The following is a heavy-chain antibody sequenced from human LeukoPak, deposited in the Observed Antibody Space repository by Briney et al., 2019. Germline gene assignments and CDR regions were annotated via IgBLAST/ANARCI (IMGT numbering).Heavy chain of an antibody. J-gene: IGHJ3*02. V-gene: IGHV4-39*07. CDR3: ATDRDNYYDSTGYTRPDGFDI. CDR2: IYSGGRI. CDR1: GGSFRGDYY. Sequence: SETQSLTCTVSGGSFRGDYYWAWIRQPPGKGLEWIGSIYSGGRIYYNPSLKSRVTISVDTSKNQFSLKLSSVTAADTAMYYCATDRDNYYDSTGYTRPDGFDIWGQGIMVTVSS. D-gene: IGHD3-22*01.